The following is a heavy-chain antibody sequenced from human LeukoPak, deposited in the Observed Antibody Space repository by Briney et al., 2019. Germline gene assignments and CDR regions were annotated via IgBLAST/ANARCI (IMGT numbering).Heavy chain of an antibody. CDR2: IPSDGSDN. J-gene: IGHJ4*02. V-gene: IGHV3-30*02. Sequence: PGGSLRLSCAASVFTFSTYGFHWVRQAPGKGLEWVAFIPSDGSDNYYANSVKGRFTISRDNSKNTLYLQMNSLRAEDTAVYYCAKDLGTVTGIGYWGQGTLVTVSS. CDR1: VFTFSTYG. CDR3: AKDLGTVTGIGY. D-gene: IGHD4-17*01.